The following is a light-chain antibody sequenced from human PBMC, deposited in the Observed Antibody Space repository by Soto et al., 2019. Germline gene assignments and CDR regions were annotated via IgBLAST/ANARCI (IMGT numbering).Light chain of an antibody. Sequence: EIVMTQSPATLAVSPGGGATLSCRASQSMSDTLAWYQQKPGQAPRLLIYSASRRATGFPARFSGSGSGTDFTLTISSLQSEDFAVYYCQQYNNWPWTFGQGTKVEIK. CDR2: SAS. CDR3: QQYNNWPWT. J-gene: IGKJ1*01. CDR1: QSMSDT. V-gene: IGKV3-15*01.